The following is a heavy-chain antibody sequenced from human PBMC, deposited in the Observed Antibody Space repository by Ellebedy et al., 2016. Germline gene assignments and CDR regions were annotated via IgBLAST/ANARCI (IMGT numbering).Heavy chain of an antibody. CDR2: INPDGTYT. V-gene: IGHV3-74*01. CDR1: GFTFTNYW. CDR3: ARDRDCSSTSCYNAFDI. J-gene: IGHJ3*02. D-gene: IGHD2-2*01. Sequence: GGSLRLXXASSGFTFTNYWMYWVRQTPGKGLLWVSHINPDGTYTDYADSVKGRFTISRDNAKKTVYLQMNSLRADDTAVYYCARDRDCSSTSCYNAFDIWGQGTMVTVSS.